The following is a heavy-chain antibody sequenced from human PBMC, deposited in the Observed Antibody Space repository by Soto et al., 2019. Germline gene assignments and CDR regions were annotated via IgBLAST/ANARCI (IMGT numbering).Heavy chain of an antibody. D-gene: IGHD2-2*01. CDR3: AREYCTSTSCYGSDF. V-gene: IGHV1-18*04. J-gene: IGHJ4*02. Sequence: ASAKVSCKASGYTFTDSGISRVRQAPGQGLEWIGWISTHNGDTKFAQNLQGRLIMTTDTSTSTAYMELTSLRSDDTALYYCAREYCTSTSCYGSDFWGQGTLVTVSS. CDR1: GYTFTDSG. CDR2: ISTHNGDT.